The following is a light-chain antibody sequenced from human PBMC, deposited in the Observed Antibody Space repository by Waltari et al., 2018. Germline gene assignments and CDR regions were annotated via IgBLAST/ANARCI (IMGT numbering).Light chain of an antibody. Sequence: QSVLTQPPSASGTPGQRVTISCSGSNSNVGSSYVYWYQHLPGAAPKVLMFRDDERASGIPDRFSGSKSGTSASLAISGLRSEDEADYYCAAWDDSLSCWVFGGGTKLTVL. CDR1: NSNVGSSY. CDR2: RDD. J-gene: IGLJ3*02. V-gene: IGLV1-47*01. CDR3: AAWDDSLSCWV.